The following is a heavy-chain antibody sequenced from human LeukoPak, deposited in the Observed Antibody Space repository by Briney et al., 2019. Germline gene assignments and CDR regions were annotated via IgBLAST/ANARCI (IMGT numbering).Heavy chain of an antibody. CDR1: GFTFSSYG. CDR3: AKVGPTGWGGSYSNNFDY. V-gene: IGHV3-30*18. D-gene: IGHD3-16*01. CDR2: ISYDGSNK. J-gene: IGHJ4*02. Sequence: PGRSLRLSCAASGFTFSSYGMHWVRQAPGKGLEWVAIISYDGSNKFYADSVKGRFTISRDNSKNTLYLQMNSLRAEDTAVYYCAKVGPTGWGGSYSNNFDYWGQGTLVTVSS.